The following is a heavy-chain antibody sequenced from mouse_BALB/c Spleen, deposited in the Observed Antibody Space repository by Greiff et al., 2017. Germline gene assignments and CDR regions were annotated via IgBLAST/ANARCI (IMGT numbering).Heavy chain of an antibody. V-gene: IGHV1-15*01. J-gene: IGHJ4*01. CDR2: IDPETGGT. Sequence: QVHVKQSGAELVRPGASVTLSCKASGYTFTDYEMHWVKQTPVHGLEWIGAIDPETGGTAYNQKFKGKATLTADKSSSTAYMELRSLTSEDSAVYYCTRGYYYGHYYAMDYWGQGTSVTVSA. CDR1: GYTFTDYE. CDR3: TRGYYYGHYYAMDY. D-gene: IGHD1-1*01.